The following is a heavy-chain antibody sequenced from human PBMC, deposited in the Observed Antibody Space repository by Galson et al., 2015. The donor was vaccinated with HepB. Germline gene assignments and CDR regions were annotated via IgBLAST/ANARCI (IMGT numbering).Heavy chain of an antibody. J-gene: IGHJ4*02. CDR1: GGSFSGYY. CDR2: INHSGST. D-gene: IGHD2-8*02. CDR3: AGSCTGGVCYSDY. Sequence: SETLSLTCAVYGGSFSGYYWSWIRQPPGKGLEWIGEINHSGSTNYNPSLKSRVTISVDTSKNQFSLKLSSVTAADTAVYYCAGSCTGGVCYSDYWGQGTLVTVSS. V-gene: IGHV4-34*01.